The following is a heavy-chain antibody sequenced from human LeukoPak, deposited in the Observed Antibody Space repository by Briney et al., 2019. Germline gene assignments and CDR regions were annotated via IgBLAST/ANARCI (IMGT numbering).Heavy chain of an antibody. CDR2: INTNTGNP. V-gene: IGHV7-4-1*02. J-gene: IGHJ6*02. CDR3: ARDRAPRYCSGGSCYYYYGMDV. CDR1: GYTFTSYA. Sequence: ASVKVSCKASGYTFTSYAMNWVRQAPGQGLEWMGCINTNTGNPTYAQGFTGRFVFSLDTSVSTAYLQISSLKAEDTAVYYCARDRAPRYCSGGSCYYYYGMDVWGQGTTVTVSS. D-gene: IGHD2-15*01.